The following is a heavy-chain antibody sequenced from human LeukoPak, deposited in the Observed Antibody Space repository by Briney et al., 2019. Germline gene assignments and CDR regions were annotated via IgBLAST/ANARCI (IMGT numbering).Heavy chain of an antibody. J-gene: IGHJ1*01. V-gene: IGHV3-7*01. Sequence: GGSLRPSCAASGFTFSSYWMSWVRQAPGKGLEWVANIKQDGSEKYYVDSVRGRFTISRDNTKNSLYLQMNSLRAEDTAVYYCARGRYSSGWYEAEYFQHWGQGTLVTVSS. D-gene: IGHD6-19*01. CDR2: IKQDGSEK. CDR1: GFTFSSYW. CDR3: ARGRYSSGWYEAEYFQH.